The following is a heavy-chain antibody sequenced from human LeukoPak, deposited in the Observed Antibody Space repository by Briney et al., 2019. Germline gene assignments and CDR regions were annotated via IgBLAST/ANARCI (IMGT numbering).Heavy chain of an antibody. J-gene: IGHJ5*02. V-gene: IGHV3-11*04. CDR1: GFTFSDYY. CDR3: ARGMVEATNWFDP. D-gene: IGHD1-26*01. Sequence: GGSLRLSCAASGFTFSDYYMNWVRQAPGKGLEWVSYISSSGSTIYYADSVKGRFTISRDNAKNSLYLQMNSLRAEDTAVYYCARGMVEATNWFDPWGQGTLVTVSS. CDR2: ISSSGSTI.